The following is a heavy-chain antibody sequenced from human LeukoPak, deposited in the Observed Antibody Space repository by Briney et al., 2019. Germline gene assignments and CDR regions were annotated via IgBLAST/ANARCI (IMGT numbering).Heavy chain of an antibody. J-gene: IGHJ4*02. CDR2: IYYSGST. D-gene: IGHD6-19*01. CDR1: GGSISSYY. V-gene: IGHV4-59*01. Sequence: SETLSLTCTVSGGSISSYYWSWIRQPPGKGLEWIGYIYYSGSTNYNPSLKSRVTISVDTSKNQFSLKLSSVTAADTAVYYCARVGIRIAVAGTRGFDYWGQGTLVTVSS. CDR3: ARVGIRIAVAGTRGFDY.